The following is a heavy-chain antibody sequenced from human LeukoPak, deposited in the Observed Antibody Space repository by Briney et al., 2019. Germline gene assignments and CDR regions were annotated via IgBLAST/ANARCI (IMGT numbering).Heavy chain of an antibody. J-gene: IGHJ6*02. Sequence: GGSLRLSCAASGFTFSSYGMPWVRQAPGKGLEWVAVIWYDGSNKYYADSVKGRFTISRDNSKNTLYLQMNSLGAEDTAVYYCARELKYYYGSGSYGMDVWGQGTTVTVSS. V-gene: IGHV3-33*01. D-gene: IGHD3-10*01. CDR2: IWYDGSNK. CDR3: ARELKYYYGSGSYGMDV. CDR1: GFTFSSYG.